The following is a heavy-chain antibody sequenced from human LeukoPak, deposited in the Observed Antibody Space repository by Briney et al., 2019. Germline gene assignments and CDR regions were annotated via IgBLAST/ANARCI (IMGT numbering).Heavy chain of an antibody. Sequence: SETLSLTCTVSGGSISSGGYYWSWIRQRPGKGLEWIGYIYYSGSTYYNPSLKSRVTISVDTSKNQFSLKLSSVTAADTAVYYCASYCSGGSCYSYRQYFQHWGQGTLVTVSS. J-gene: IGHJ1*01. CDR2: IYYSGST. CDR1: GGSISSGGYY. CDR3: ASYCSGGSCYSYRQYFQH. D-gene: IGHD2-15*01. V-gene: IGHV4-31*03.